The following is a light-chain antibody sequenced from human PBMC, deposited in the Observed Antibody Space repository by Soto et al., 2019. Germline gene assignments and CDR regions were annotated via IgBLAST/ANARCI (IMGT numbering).Light chain of an antibody. J-gene: IGLJ2*01. CDR2: DVT. CDR1: TSDVGGYEY. Sequence: QSALTQPRSVSGSPGQSVSISCTGTTSDVGGYEYVSWYQQHPDKAPQLLIFDVTKRPSGVPDRFSGSKSGNTASLTISGLQADDGADYYCCSYAGNYTLIFGGGTKLTVL. CDR3: CSYAGNYTLI. V-gene: IGLV2-11*01.